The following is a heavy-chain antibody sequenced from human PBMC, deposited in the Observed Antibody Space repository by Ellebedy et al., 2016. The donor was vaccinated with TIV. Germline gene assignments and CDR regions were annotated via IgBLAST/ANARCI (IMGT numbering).Heavy chain of an antibody. V-gene: IGHV4-4*02. CDR3: ARLVGSWYPYFDY. J-gene: IGHJ4*02. D-gene: IGHD6-13*01. CDR1: GGSISSSNW. CDR2: FYHSGST. Sequence: SETLSLXXAVSGGSISSSNWWSWVRQPPGKGLEWIGEFYHSGSTNYNPSLKSRVTISVDKSKNQFSLKLSSVTAADTAVYYCARLVGSWYPYFDYWGQGTLVTVSS.